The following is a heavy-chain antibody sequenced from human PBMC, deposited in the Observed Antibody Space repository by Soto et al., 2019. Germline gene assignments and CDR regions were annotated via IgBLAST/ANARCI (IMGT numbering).Heavy chain of an antibody. CDR1: GFTFSSHW. CDR3: AREYSISRYFDY. D-gene: IGHD6-6*01. V-gene: IGHV3-74*01. J-gene: IGHJ4*02. Sequence: GGSLRLSCAASGFTFSSHWMHWVRQAPGKGLVWVSRISSDGSSTSYADSVKGRFTISRDNAKNTLYLQMNSLRAEDTAVYYCAREYSISRYFDYWGQGTLVTVSS. CDR2: ISSDGSST.